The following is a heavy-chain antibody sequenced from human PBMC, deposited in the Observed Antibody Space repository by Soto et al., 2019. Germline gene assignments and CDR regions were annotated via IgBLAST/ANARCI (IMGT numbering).Heavy chain of an antibody. CDR2: IYYNGNT. CDR3: ARAINLDS. Sequence: QVQLQESGPGLVKPSQTLSLTCTVSGGSFSSGDYYCSWIRQPPGKGLEWIGYIYYNGNTYYNPSLKSRVTISVDTSKNKLSLKVSSVTAADTAVYYCARAINLDSWGQGTLVTVSS. V-gene: IGHV4-30-4*01. J-gene: IGHJ4*02. CDR1: GGSFSSGDYY.